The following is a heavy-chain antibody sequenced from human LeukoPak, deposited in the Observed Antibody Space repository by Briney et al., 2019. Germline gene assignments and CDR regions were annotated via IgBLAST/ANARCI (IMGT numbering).Heavy chain of an antibody. CDR3: ASSYCSGGSCYSQETGDYGMDV. CDR2: ISSSSYT. J-gene: IGHJ6*02. V-gene: IGHV3-11*03. D-gene: IGHD2-15*01. Sequence: PGGSLRLSCAASGFTFSDYYMSWIRQAPGKGLEWVSYISSSSYTNYADSVKGRFTISRDNAKNSLYLQMNSLRAEDTAVYYCASSYCSGGSCYSQETGDYGMDVWGQGTTVTVSS. CDR1: GFTFSDYY.